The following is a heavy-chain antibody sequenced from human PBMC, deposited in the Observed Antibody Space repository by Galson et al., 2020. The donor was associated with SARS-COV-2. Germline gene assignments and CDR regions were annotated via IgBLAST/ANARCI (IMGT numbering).Heavy chain of an antibody. CDR2: ISYDGSNK. CDR3: AREGIAAAEGVDY. V-gene: IGHV3-30*01. J-gene: IGHJ4*02. CDR1: GFTFSSYA. D-gene: IGHD6-13*01. Sequence: GESLKISCAASGFTFSSYAMHWVRQAPGKGLEWVAVISYDGSNKYYADSVKGRFTISRDNSKNTLYLQMNSLRAEDTAVYYCAREGIAAAEGVDYWCQGTLVTVSS.